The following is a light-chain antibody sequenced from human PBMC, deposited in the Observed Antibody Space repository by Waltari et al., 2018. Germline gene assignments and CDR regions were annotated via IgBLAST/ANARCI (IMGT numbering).Light chain of an antibody. CDR3: QQYNSYSA. CDR1: QGISSW. CDR2: DAS. V-gene: IGKV1-5*01. Sequence: DIQMTQSPSTLSASVGDRVTITCRASQGISSWLAWYQQKPGKAPKLLIYDASSLESGVPSRFSGSGSGTEFTLTISSLQPDDFATYYCQQYNSYSAFGQGTKVKSN. J-gene: IGKJ1*01.